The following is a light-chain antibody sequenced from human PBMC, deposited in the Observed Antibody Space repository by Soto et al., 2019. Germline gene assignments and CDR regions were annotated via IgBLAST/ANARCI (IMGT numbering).Light chain of an antibody. CDR3: LQYNDWPPKQYT. Sequence: EIVMTQSPATLSVSPGERVTLSCRASQSVSSDLAWYQHKPGQAPRLLIYGASTRATGTPARFSGSGSGTEFSRSISGLQSEDFAVYYCLQYNDWPPKQYTFGQGTKLEIK. CDR1: QSVSSD. CDR2: GAS. J-gene: IGKJ2*01. V-gene: IGKV3-15*01.